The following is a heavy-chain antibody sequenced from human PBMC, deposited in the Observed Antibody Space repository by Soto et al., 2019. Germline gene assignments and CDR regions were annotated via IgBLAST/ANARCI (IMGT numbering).Heavy chain of an antibody. CDR1: GGSFIGYC. CDR3: ARDRAYCSGGSCYSRFDY. CDR2: IYYSGST. V-gene: IGHV4-31*11. D-gene: IGHD2-15*01. Sequence: PSETMSVTCAVDGGSFIGYCWSWIRQKTGKGLEWIGYIYYSGSTYYNPSLKSRVTISVDTSKNQFSLKLSSVTAADTAVYYCARDRAYCSGGSCYSRFDYWGQGTLVTVSS. J-gene: IGHJ4*02.